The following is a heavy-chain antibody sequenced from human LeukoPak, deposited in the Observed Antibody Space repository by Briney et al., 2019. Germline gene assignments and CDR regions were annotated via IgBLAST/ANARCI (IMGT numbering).Heavy chain of an antibody. CDR2: IYYSGTT. CDR3: ARHLAGRIFTFDY. Sequence: SETLSLTCIVSGGSISPYYWSWIRQPPGKGLDWIGYIYYSGTTNYNPSLKNRVTISVDTPKNQFSLKLTSVTAADTAVYYCARHLAGRIFTFDYWGQGTLVTVSS. D-gene: IGHD6-19*01. CDR1: GGSISPYY. J-gene: IGHJ4*02. V-gene: IGHV4-59*01.